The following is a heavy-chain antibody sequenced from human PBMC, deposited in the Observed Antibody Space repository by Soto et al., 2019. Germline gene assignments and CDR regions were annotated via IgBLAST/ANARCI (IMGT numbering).Heavy chain of an antibody. CDR1: AYTFNSYD. J-gene: IGHJ4*02. V-gene: IGHV1-8*01. CDR3: ARGPRNWGVDY. CDR2: MNPNNGNT. Sequence: QVQLVQSGAEVKKPGASVKVSCKAAAYTFNSYDINWVRQATGQDFEWMGWMNPNNGNTAYAQKFQGRVTMTRDTSKSTAFMELSSLTSEDTAVYYCARGPRNWGVDYWGQGTLVTVSS. D-gene: IGHD7-27*01.